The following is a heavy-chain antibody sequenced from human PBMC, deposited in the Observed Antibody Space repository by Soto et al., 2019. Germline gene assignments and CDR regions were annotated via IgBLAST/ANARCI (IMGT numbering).Heavy chain of an antibody. CDR2: IWYDGSNK. CDR3: ASSMVRGSGWIHRFDY. J-gene: IGHJ4*02. Sequence: QVQLVESGGGVVQPGRSLRLSCEASGFTFSSYGMHWVRQAPGKGLEWVAVIWYDGSNKYYADSVKGRFTISRDNSKNTLYLQMNSLRAEDTAVYYCASSMVRGSGWIHRFDYWGQGTLVTVSS. D-gene: IGHD6-19*01. CDR1: GFTFSSYG. V-gene: IGHV3-33*01.